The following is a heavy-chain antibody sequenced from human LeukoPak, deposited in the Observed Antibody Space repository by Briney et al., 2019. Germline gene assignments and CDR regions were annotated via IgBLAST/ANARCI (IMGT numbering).Heavy chain of an antibody. V-gene: IGHV3-23*01. J-gene: IGHJ4*02. Sequence: ETGGSLRLPCAASGFTFSSYAMNWVRQAPGKGLEWVSTISGSGDSTYYADSVKGRFTISRDNSKNTLYLQMNSLRAEDTAVYYCARDRGYSCGYWGQGTLVTVSS. CDR3: ARDRGYSCGY. CDR2: ISGSGDST. CDR1: GFTFSSYA. D-gene: IGHD5-18*01.